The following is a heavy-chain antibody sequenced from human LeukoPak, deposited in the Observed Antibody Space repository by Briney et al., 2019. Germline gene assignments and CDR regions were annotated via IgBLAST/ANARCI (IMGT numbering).Heavy chain of an antibody. D-gene: IGHD1-26*01. CDR1: GRSFRGYY. Sequence: SETLSLTSAVYGRSFRGYYWSWIRQPPGKGLEWIGEIDHSGSPNYNPSLKSRVTISVDTSKIHFSLKLASVTAADTAVYYCARGRLGTYYRGGSFYYGMDVWGQGTTVIVSS. J-gene: IGHJ6*02. CDR3: ARGRLGTYYRGGSFYYGMDV. V-gene: IGHV4-34*01. CDR2: IDHSGSP.